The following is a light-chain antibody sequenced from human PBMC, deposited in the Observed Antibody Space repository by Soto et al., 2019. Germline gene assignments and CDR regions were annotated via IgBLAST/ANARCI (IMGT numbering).Light chain of an antibody. V-gene: IGKV1-5*01. CDR3: QQYNSIPCT. CDR2: DAS. CDR1: QSISSW. J-gene: IGKJ1*01. Sequence: IQMTQSPSTLSASVGDRVTITCRASQSISSWLAWYQQKPGKAPKLLIYDASSLESGVPSRFSGSGSGTEFTLTISSLQPDDFATYYCQQYNSIPCTFGQGTKVDIK.